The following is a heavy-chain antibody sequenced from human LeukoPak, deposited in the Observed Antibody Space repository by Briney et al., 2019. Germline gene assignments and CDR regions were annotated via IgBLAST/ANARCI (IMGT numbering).Heavy chain of an antibody. V-gene: IGHV3-52*01. J-gene: IGHJ4*02. CDR1: GFTFSSSW. D-gene: IGHD3-10*01. CDR2: IKCDGSEK. Sequence: GGSLRLSCAASGFTFSSSWMHWVCRAPEKGLEWVADIKCDGSEKYYVDSVKGRLTISRDNAKNSFHLQVNSLRAEDIRSGSYSLIDYWGQGTLVTVSS. CDR3: SLIDY.